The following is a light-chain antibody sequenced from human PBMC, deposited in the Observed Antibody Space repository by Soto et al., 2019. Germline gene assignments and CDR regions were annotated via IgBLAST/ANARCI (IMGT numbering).Light chain of an antibody. CDR1: SGHSSYI. Sequence: QLVLTQSSSASASLGSSVKLTCTLSSGHSSYIIAWHQQQPGKAPRYLMKLEGSGSYNKGSGVPDRFSGSKSGADRYLTISHLQFEDEADYPCEPWDGNPGVFGGGTQLTLL. V-gene: IGLV4-60*02. CDR2: LEGSGSY. J-gene: IGLJ7*01. CDR3: EPWDGNPGV.